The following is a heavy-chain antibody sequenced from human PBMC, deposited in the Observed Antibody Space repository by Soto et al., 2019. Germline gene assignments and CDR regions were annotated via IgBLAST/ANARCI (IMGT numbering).Heavy chain of an antibody. V-gene: IGHV3-66*01. CDR1: GFTVSSNA. CDR2: IHSGGST. Sequence: EVQLVESGGGLVQPGGSVRLSCAASGFTVSSNAMSWVRQAPGKGLEWVSVIHSGGSTYYADSVKGRFTISRDNSKNTLFFQMNGLRAEDTALYYCARGVAPGTSAPDYWGQGTLVIVSS. D-gene: IGHD6-13*01. J-gene: IGHJ4*02. CDR3: ARGVAPGTSAPDY.